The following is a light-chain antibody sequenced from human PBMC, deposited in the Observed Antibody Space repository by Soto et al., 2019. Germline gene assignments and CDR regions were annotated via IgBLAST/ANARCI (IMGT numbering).Light chain of an antibody. V-gene: IGKV3-15*01. CDR3: QQDNNWPPYT. Sequence: ETVMTQSPATLSVSPGERATLSCRARQTIANNLAWYQQRPGQAPRLLIYGASTRATGIPARFSGSGSGTEFTLTISSLQSEDFAIYYCQQDNNWPPYTFGQGTKLEIK. CDR2: GAS. J-gene: IGKJ2*01. CDR1: QTIANN.